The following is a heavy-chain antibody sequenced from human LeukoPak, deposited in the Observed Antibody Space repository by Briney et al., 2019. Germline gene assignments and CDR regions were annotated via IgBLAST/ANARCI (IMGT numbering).Heavy chain of an antibody. V-gene: IGHV3-43*02. CDR2: ISGDGGST. J-gene: IGHJ4*02. Sequence: PGGSLRLSCAASGFTFDDYAMHWVRQAPGKGLEWVSLISGDGGSTYYADSVKGRFTISRDNAKNSLYLLMDSLRADDTAVYYCARESITGDRDFDYWGQGTLITVSS. CDR1: GFTFDDYA. CDR3: ARESITGDRDFDY. D-gene: IGHD7-27*01.